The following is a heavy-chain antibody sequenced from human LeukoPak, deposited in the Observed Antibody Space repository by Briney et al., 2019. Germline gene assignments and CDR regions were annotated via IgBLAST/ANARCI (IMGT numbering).Heavy chain of an antibody. CDR1: GGSISSGSYY. V-gene: IGHV4-61*02. Sequence: SETLSLTCTVSGGSISSGSYYWSWIRQPAGKGLEWIGRIYTSGGTNYNPSLKSRVTISVDTSKNQFSLKLSSVTAADTAVYYCARVRGDAFDIWGQGTMVTVSS. CDR3: ARVRGDAFDI. CDR2: IYTSGGT. J-gene: IGHJ3*02. D-gene: IGHD3-10*01.